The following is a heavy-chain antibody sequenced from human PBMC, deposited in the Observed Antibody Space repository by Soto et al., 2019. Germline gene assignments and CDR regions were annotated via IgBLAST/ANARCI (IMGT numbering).Heavy chain of an antibody. CDR1: GFTFSSYA. CDR2: ISGSGGST. Sequence: GGSLRLSCAASGFTFSSYAMSWVRQAPGKGLEWASAISGSGGSTYYADSVKGRFTISRDNSKNTLYLQMNSLRAEDTAVYYCAKAPWPTTITAFDYWGQGTLVTVSS. J-gene: IGHJ4*02. CDR3: AKAPWPTTITAFDY. D-gene: IGHD1-1*01. V-gene: IGHV3-23*01.